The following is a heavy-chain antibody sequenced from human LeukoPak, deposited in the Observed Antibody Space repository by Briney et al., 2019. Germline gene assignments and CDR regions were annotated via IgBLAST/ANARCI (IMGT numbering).Heavy chain of an antibody. J-gene: IGHJ4*02. D-gene: IGHD6-13*01. Sequence: PSETLSLTCTVSAGSISSSSYYWGWIRQPPGKGLEWIGSIYQNGGTYYNPSLQSRVTLSVDTSKNQFSLKLSSVTAADTAVYYCARRIAAAGVDYFDYWGQGTLVTVSS. CDR3: ARRIAAAGVDYFDY. CDR2: IYQNGGT. V-gene: IGHV4-39*01. CDR1: AGSISSSSYY.